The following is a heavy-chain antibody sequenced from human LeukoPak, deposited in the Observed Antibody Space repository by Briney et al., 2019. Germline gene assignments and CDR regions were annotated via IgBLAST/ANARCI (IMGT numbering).Heavy chain of an antibody. D-gene: IGHD3-10*01. J-gene: IGHJ3*01. CDR1: GCSISSYY. CDR2: IYTSGST. CDR3: AREFWSSRSGNLQVLHG. V-gene: IGHV4-4*08. Sequence: SETLSLTCTASGCSISSYYWSWIRQPPGKGLEWIGYIYTSGSTKSNPSLKSRGTITVDTSNNQFSLQVRSVTAADTAVYYCAREFWSSRSGNLQVLHGWGQGTMVTVYS.